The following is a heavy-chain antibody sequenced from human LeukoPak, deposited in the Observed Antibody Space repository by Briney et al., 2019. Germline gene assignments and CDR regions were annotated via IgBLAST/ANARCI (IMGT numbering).Heavy chain of an antibody. D-gene: IGHD3-22*01. CDR3: VRDGIRYYYDGSSYSRPYYFDY. CDR2: ISNSGTFI. J-gene: IGHJ4*02. Sequence: GGSLKLSCAASGFTFSSCYMNWVRQAPGKGLEWISYISNSGTFIYYADSVKGRFTISRDNAKNSLYLQMNSLRAEDTAVYYCVRDGIRYYYDGSSYSRPYYFDYWGQGALVTVSS. CDR1: GFTFSSCY. V-gene: IGHV3-48*01.